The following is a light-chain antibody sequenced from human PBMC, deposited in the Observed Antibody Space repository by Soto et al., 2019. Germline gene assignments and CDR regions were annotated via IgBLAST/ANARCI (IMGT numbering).Light chain of an antibody. CDR2: AAS. CDR3: QQLNSYPLT. V-gene: IGKV1-9*01. J-gene: IGKJ4*01. CDR1: QGISSY. Sequence: DIQFTQSPSFLSASVVDRVTITFRASQGISSYLAWYQQKPGKAPKLLIYAASTLQSGVPSRFSGSGSGTEFTLTISSLQPEDFATYYCQQLNSYPLTFGGGTKVDI.